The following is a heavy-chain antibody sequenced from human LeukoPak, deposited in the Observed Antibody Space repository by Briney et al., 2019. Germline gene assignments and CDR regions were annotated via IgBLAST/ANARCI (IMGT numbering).Heavy chain of an antibody. CDR1: GYTLNKFG. CDR2: LNTYNGKT. V-gene: IGHV1-18*01. CDR3: ARDTPQHLKRFDY. D-gene: IGHD6-13*01. J-gene: IGHJ4*02. Sequence: SVQVSCKASGYTLNKFGVSWVRQAPGQGLEWLGWLNTYNGKTKLGEKFQGRVTMTTDTSTSTVYMELTSLRTEDTAVYFCARDTPQHLKRFDYWGQGTLVTVSS.